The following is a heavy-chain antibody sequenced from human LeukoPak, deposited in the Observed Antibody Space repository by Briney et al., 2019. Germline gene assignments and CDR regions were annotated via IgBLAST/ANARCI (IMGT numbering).Heavy chain of an antibody. J-gene: IGHJ6*03. V-gene: IGHV4-61*02. CDR1: GGSISSGSNY. CDR3: ATDADIVVVPAAMSDYYYYYMDV. D-gene: IGHD2-2*01. Sequence: SETLSLTCAVSGGSISSGSNYWGWIRQPAGKGLEWLGRIYTSGSTNYNPSLETRVTISEDTTENHISLKLSSVTAPDTPMYYCATDADIVVVPAAMSDYYYYYMDVWGKGTTVTAAS. CDR2: IYTSGST.